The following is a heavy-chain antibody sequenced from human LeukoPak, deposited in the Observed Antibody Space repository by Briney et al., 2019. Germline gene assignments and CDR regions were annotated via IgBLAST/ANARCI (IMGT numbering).Heavy chain of an antibody. J-gene: IGHJ4*02. V-gene: IGHV4-30-4*01. D-gene: IGHD2-2*01. Sequence: SETLSLTCTVSGGSISSGDYYWSWIRQPPGQALEWIGYVYYSGSTYYNPSLKSRVTISVDTSKNQFSLKLSSVTAADTAVYYCARDPNCSSTSCYGYWGQGTLVTVSS. CDR3: ARDPNCSSTSCYGY. CDR2: VYYSGST. CDR1: GGSISSGDYY.